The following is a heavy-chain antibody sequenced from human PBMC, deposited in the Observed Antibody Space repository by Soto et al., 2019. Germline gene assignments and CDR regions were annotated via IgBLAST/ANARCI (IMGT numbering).Heavy chain of an antibody. CDR1: GYTFNTYG. Sequence: QVQLVQSGGEVKMPGASVKVSCKASGYTFNTYGISWVRQAPGQGLVWMGWISTYNGKTSYAHNFQGRVTMSTDTSTNTAYIELRSLRSDGTAVYFCAIDFCSGGSFYYNWIDPWGQGTLVTVSS. CDR2: ISTYNGKT. J-gene: IGHJ5*02. CDR3: AIDFCSGGSFYYNWIDP. V-gene: IGHV1-18*01. D-gene: IGHD2-15*01.